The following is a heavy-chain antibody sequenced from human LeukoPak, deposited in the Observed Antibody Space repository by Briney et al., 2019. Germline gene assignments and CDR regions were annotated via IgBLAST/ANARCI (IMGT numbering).Heavy chain of an antibody. CDR2: INPNSGGT. V-gene: IGHV1-2*02. Sequence: SVTVSCKASGYAFTGYYIHWVRQAPGQGLEWMGWINPNSGGTKYAQKFQGRVTMTRDTSITTAYMALSRLRSDDTAVYYCAKGRVVAGSKSLTYHWFDPWGQGTLVTVSS. CDR3: AKGRVVAGSKSLTYHWFDP. D-gene: IGHD6-19*01. J-gene: IGHJ5*02. CDR1: GYAFTGYY.